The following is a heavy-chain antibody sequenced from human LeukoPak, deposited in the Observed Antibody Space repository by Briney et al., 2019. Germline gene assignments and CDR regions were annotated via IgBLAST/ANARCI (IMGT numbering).Heavy chain of an antibody. CDR1: GYTFTSYD. V-gene: IGHV1-8*03. Sequence: ASVKVSCKASGYTFTSYDINWVRQATGQGLEWMGWMNPKSGNTGYAQKFQGRVTNTRNTSISTAYMELSSLRSEDTAVYYCASLIAVAGTGYYFDYWGQGTLVTVSS. J-gene: IGHJ4*02. D-gene: IGHD6-19*01. CDR2: MNPKSGNT. CDR3: ASLIAVAGTGYYFDY.